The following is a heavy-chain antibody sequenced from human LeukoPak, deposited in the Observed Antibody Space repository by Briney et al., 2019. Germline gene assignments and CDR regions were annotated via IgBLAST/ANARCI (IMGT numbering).Heavy chain of an antibody. V-gene: IGHV3-74*01. CDR3: AREGEGYNNYFDY. CDR2: ISSDGSST. D-gene: IGHD5-24*01. Sequence: GGSLRLSCAASGFTFSSYAMHWVRQASGKGLEWVSRISSDGSSTSYADSVKGRFTISRDNAKNTLYLQMNSLRAEDTAVYYCAREGEGYNNYFDYWGQGTLVTVSS. J-gene: IGHJ4*02. CDR1: GFTFSSYA.